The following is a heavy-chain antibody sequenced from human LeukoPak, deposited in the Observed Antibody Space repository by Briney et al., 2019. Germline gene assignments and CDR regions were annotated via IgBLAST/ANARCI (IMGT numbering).Heavy chain of an antibody. Sequence: PSEALSLTCSVSGDSTIYNYWSWIRQPAGKGLEWIGRIFSDGKINYSPSLESRATMSVDNAKNQFSLRLSSVTSADTAVYYCARGPGVFGRIWYMDVWGRGTTVSVSS. D-gene: IGHD3-3*01. CDR2: IFSDGKI. CDR1: GDSTIYNY. CDR3: ARGPGVFGRIWYMDV. J-gene: IGHJ6*03. V-gene: IGHV4-4*07.